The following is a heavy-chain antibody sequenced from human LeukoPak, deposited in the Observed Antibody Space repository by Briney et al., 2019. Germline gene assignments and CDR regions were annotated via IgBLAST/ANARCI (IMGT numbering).Heavy chain of an antibody. CDR2: IRYDGSNK. J-gene: IGHJ4*02. CDR3: ARDSYGKNYFDY. CDR1: GFTFSSYG. D-gene: IGHD3-16*01. V-gene: IGHV3-33*01. Sequence: GGSLRLSCAASGFTFSSYGMHWVRQAPGKGLEWVAVIRYDGSNKYYADSVKGRFTISRDNSKNTLYLQMNSLRAEDTAVYYCARDSYGKNYFDYWGQGTLVTVSS.